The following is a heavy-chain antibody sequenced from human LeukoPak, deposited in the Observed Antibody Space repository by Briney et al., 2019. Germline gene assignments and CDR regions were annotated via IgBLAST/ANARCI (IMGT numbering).Heavy chain of an antibody. J-gene: IGHJ5*02. Sequence: PGRSLRLSCAASGFTFSSYGMHWVRQAPGKGLEWVAVISYDGSNKYYADSVKGRFTISRDNSKNTLYLQMNTLRAEDTAVFHCASTNYRGGTTGYNWLDPWGQGTLVTVSS. D-gene: IGHD2-15*01. CDR1: GFTFSSYG. CDR2: ISYDGSNK. CDR3: ASTNYRGGTTGYNWLDP. V-gene: IGHV3-30*03.